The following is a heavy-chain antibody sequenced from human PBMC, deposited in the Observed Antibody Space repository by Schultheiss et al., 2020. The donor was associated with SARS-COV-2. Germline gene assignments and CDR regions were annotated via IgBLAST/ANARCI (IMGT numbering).Heavy chain of an antibody. CDR1: GFTFSSYP. Sequence: GGSLRLSCAASGFTFSSYPMTWVRQAPGKGLEWVSGISGGGDSTYYADSVKGRFSISRDNSKNTLYLQMNSLRAEDTAVYYCAREVVLRFLEWFYYMDVWGKGTTVTVSS. J-gene: IGHJ6*03. CDR3: AREVVLRFLEWFYYMDV. V-gene: IGHV3-23*01. CDR2: ISGGGDST. D-gene: IGHD3-3*01.